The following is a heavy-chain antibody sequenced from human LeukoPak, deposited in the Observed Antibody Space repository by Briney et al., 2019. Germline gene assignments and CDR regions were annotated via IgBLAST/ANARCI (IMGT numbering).Heavy chain of an antibody. CDR2: MNEDGSGT. D-gene: IGHD7-27*01. CDR3: ARDPAWGAIDY. Sequence: GGSLRLSCAASGFSIRSSWMSWVRQTPGKGLEWVADMNEDGSGTYYVDSVKGRFTVSRDNAKNSLYLQMSSLRAEDTAVYYCARDPAWGAIDYRGQGTLVTVSS. V-gene: IGHV3-7*01. J-gene: IGHJ4*02. CDR1: GFSIRSSW.